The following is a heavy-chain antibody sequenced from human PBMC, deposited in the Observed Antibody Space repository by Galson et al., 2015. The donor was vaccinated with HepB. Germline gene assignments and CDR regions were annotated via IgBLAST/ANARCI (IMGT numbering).Heavy chain of an antibody. D-gene: IGHD3-10*01. CDR1: GFTFSSYS. Sequence: SLRLSCAASGFTFSSYSMNWVRQAPGKGLEWVSSISSSSSYIYYADSVKGRFTISRDNAKNSLYLQMNSLRAEDTAVYYCARDASLGWFGDSGGFDIWGQGTMVTVSS. J-gene: IGHJ3*02. CDR2: ISSSSSYI. CDR3: ARDASLGWFGDSGGFDI. V-gene: IGHV3-21*01.